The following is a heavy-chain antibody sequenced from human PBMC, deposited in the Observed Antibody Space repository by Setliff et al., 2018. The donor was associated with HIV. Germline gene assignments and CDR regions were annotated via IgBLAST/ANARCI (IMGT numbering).Heavy chain of an antibody. J-gene: IGHJ3*02. CDR1: DGSISTGSYY. CDR2: IHYTGST. D-gene: IGHD3-3*01. CDR3: ARSPLWSGYEGEAFDI. V-gene: IGHV4-61*01. Sequence: SETLSLTCTVADGSISTGSYYWNWVRQPPGKGLEWIGYIHYTGSTNYNPSLKSRVTISVDTSKNQFSLKLSSVTAADTAVYYCARSPLWSGYEGEAFDIWGQGTMVTVSS.